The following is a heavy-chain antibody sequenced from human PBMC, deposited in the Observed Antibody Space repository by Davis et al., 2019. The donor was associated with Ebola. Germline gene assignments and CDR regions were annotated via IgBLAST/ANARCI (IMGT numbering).Heavy chain of an antibody. V-gene: IGHV3-30*04. CDR3: ARDQSSSSWYNYYYGMDV. D-gene: IGHD6-13*01. CDR2: ISYDGSNK. Sequence: GGSLRLSCAASGFTFSSYAMHWVRQAPGKGLEWVAVISYDGSNKYYADSVKGRFTISRDNSKNTLYLQMNSLRAEDTAVYYCARDQSSSSWYNYYYGMDVWGQGTTVTVSS. CDR1: GFTFSSYA. J-gene: IGHJ6*02.